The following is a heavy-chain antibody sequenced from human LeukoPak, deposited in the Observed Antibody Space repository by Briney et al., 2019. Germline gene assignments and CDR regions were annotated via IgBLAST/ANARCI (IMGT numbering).Heavy chain of an antibody. CDR3: ARGGPDFWSGYRLYGMDV. J-gene: IGHJ6*02. CDR2: IYYSGST. D-gene: IGHD3-3*01. V-gene: IGHV4-59*01. Sequence: SETLPLTCTGSRGSISSYFLSCILQPPGTGQDWYRQIYYSGSTNYNPALTSRVTISVDTSKHQFSLKLSSVTAADTAVYYCARGGPDFWSGYRLYGMDVWGQGTTVTVSS. CDR1: RGSISSYF.